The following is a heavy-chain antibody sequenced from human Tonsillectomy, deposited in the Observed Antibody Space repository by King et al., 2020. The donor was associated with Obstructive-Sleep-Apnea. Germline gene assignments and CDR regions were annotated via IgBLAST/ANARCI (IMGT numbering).Heavy chain of an antibody. D-gene: IGHD2-15*01. J-gene: IGHJ2*01. CDR2: IYCRGST. CDR3: ARVGGDWYFDL. Sequence: MQLQESGPGLVKPSETLSLTCTVSGGSITSSSYYWGWIRQPPGKGLGWIGSIYCRGSTYYDPSLKSRGTISVDTSKNQCSLRLSAVTAADTAVYYCARVGGDWYFDLWGRGTLVTVSS. CDR1: GGSITSSSYY. V-gene: IGHV4-39*07.